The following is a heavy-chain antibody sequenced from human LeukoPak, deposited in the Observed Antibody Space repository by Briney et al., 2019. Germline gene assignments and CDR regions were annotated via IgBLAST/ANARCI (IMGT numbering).Heavy chain of an antibody. J-gene: IGHJ4*02. CDR2: INHSGST. CDR3: ARRTYTMIVVVIPSIPLYCFDY. CDR1: GGPFSGYY. D-gene: IGHD3-22*01. V-gene: IGHV4-34*01. Sequence: SETLSLTCAVYGGPFSGYYWSWIRQPPGKGLEWIGEINHSGSTNYNPSLKSRVTISVDTSKNQFSLKLSSVTAADTAVYYCARRTYTMIVVVIPSIPLYCFDYWGQGTLVTVSS.